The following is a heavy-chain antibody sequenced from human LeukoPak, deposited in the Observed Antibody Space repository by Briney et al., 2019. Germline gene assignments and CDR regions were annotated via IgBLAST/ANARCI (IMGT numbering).Heavy chain of an antibody. Sequence: GASVKVSCKASGYTFTGYYMHWVRQAPGQGLEWMGWINPNSGGTNYAQKFQGRVTITRDTSISTAYMELSRLRSDDTAVYYCASEENSGYDSNWFDPWGQGTLVTVSS. V-gene: IGHV1-2*02. CDR3: ASEENSGYDSNWFDP. D-gene: IGHD5-12*01. J-gene: IGHJ5*02. CDR2: INPNSGGT. CDR1: GYTFTGYY.